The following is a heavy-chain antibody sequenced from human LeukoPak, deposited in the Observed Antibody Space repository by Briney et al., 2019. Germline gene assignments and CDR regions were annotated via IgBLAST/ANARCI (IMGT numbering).Heavy chain of an antibody. D-gene: IGHD3-22*01. CDR2: IIPIFGTA. CDR1: GGTFSSYA. V-gene: IGHV1-69*13. J-gene: IGHJ4*02. Sequence: ASVKVSCKASGGTFSSYAISWVRQAPGQGLEWMGGIIPIFGTANYAQKFQGRVTITADESTSTAYMELSSLRSEDTAVYYCARVPVGYDSSGYWYYFDYWGQGTLVTVSS. CDR3: ARVPVGYDSSGYWYYFDY.